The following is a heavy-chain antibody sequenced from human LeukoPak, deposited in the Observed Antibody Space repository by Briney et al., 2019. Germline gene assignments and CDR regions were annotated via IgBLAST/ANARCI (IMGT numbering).Heavy chain of an antibody. D-gene: IGHD3-22*01. CDR3: AKAPDSSGFPSYFDS. CDR2: IRYDGSNK. Sequence: TGGSLRLSCAASGFTFSSYGMHWVRQAPGKGLEWVAFIRYDGSNKYYADSVKGRFTISRDNSKNTLYPQMNSLRAEDTATYYCAKAPDSSGFPSYFDSWGQGTLVAVSS. CDR1: GFTFSSYG. V-gene: IGHV3-30*02. J-gene: IGHJ4*02.